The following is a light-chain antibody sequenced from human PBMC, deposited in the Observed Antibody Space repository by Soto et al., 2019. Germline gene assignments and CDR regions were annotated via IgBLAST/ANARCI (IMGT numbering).Light chain of an antibody. CDR1: SSDVGAYKY. Sequence: QSALTQPPSASGSPGQSVTISCTGTSSDVGAYKYVSWYQQYPGKAPKLMIYEVTKRPSGVLDRFSGSKSGNTASLTVSGHHGEDEADYYCTSYVGNDIWVFGGGTKLTVL. CDR3: TSYVGNDIWV. V-gene: IGLV2-8*01. CDR2: EVT. J-gene: IGLJ3*02.